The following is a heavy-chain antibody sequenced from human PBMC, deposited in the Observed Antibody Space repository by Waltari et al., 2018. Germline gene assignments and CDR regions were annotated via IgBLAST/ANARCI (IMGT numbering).Heavy chain of an antibody. CDR2: IYTSGST. D-gene: IGHD5-12*01. V-gene: IGHV4-61*09. CDR1: GGSISSGSYY. CDR3: ARAGGRDGYNYDY. Sequence: QVQLQESGPGLVKPSQTLSLTCTVSGGSISSGSYYWSWIRQPAGKGLEWIGYIYTSGSTNYNPSLKSRVTISVDTSKNQFSLKLSSVTAVDTAVYYCARAGGRDGYNYDYWGQGTLVTVSS. J-gene: IGHJ4*02.